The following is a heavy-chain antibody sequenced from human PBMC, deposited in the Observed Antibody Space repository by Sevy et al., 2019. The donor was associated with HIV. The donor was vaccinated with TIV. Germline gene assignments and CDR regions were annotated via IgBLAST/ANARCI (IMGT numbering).Heavy chain of an antibody. J-gene: IGHJ4*02. V-gene: IGHV1-24*01. Sequence: ASVKVSCKVSGYTLSRLSIHWVRQGPGKGLEWMGRFDPEDDETIYAQKFQGRVTMTQDTSTDTAYMELSSLRFEDTAVYYCATAKDYYESSGDPFDYWGQGTLVTVSS. CDR1: GYTLSRLS. CDR2: FDPEDDET. CDR3: ATAKDYYESSGDPFDY. D-gene: IGHD3-22*01.